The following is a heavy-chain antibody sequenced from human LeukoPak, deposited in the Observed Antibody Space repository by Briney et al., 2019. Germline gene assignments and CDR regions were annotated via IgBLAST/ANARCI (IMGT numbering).Heavy chain of an antibody. V-gene: IGHV3-30*04. J-gene: IGHJ2*01. CDR2: LSEDGSRR. CDR3: VRYYTRHSWYFDL. CDR1: GFTFHSYS. Sequence: GGSLRLSCRTSGFTFHSYSYHWVRQAPGKGLEWLAVLSEDGSRRHFAASVEGRFTVSRDNAKNSLYLQMNSLRADDTAVYYCVRYYTRHSWYFDLWGRGTLVTVSS. D-gene: IGHD3-10*01.